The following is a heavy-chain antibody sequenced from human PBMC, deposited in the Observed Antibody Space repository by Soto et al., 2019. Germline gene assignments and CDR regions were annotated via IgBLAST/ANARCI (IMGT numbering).Heavy chain of an antibody. CDR3: ARDGYCSSTSCYRDYYYYYGMDV. V-gene: IGHV1-3*01. D-gene: IGHD2-2*03. CDR1: GYTFTSYA. CDR2: INAGNGNT. Sequence: RASVKFSCKASGYTFTSYAMHWVRQAPGQRLEWMGWINAGNGNTKYSQKFQGRVTITRDTSASTAYMELSSLRSEDAAVYYCARDGYCSSTSCYRDYYYYYGMDVWGQGTTVTVSS. J-gene: IGHJ6*02.